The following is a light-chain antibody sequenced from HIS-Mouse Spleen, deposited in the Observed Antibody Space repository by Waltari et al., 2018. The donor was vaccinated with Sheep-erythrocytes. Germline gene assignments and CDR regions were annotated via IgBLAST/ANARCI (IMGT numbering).Light chain of an antibody. V-gene: IGLV2-11*01. CDR1: SSDCGGSNY. Sequence: QSCLTQAPPGAGFPGTSVTIPRTCNSSDCGGSNYVSWYQQDPGQTPKRINYDVSKRPEGVPDPFSGSKSGNTASLTISGLQAEDEADYYCCSYAGSYNHVFATGTKVTVL. CDR3: CSYAGSYNHV. CDR2: DVS. J-gene: IGLJ1*01.